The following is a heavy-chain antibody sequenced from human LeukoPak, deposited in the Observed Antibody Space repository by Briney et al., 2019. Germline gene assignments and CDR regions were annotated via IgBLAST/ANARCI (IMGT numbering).Heavy chain of an antibody. CDR1: GYTFTSYY. J-gene: IGHJ4*02. CDR3: ARDSSSTVTPAYYFDY. D-gene: IGHD4-17*01. CDR2: INPSGGST. V-gene: IGHV1-46*01. Sequence: GASVKVSCKASGYTFTSYYMHWVRQAPGQGLEWMGIINPSGGSTSCAQKFQGRVTMTRDTSTSTVYMELSSLRSEDTAVYYCARDSSSTVTPAYYFDYWGQGTLVTVSS.